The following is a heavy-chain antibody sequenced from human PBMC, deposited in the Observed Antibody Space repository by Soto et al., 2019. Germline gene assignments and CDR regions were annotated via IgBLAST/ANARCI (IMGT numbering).Heavy chain of an antibody. D-gene: IGHD3-3*01. CDR2: SYYSWST. J-gene: IGHJ5*02. CDR3: ARVFTIFGVVILSPGWFDP. Sequence: SETLSLTCTVSGGSISSGDYYWSWIRQPPGKGLEWIGYSYYSWSTYYNPTLKSRVNISVDTSKNQFSLRLSSVTAADTAVYYCARVFTIFGVVILSPGWFDPWGQGTLVTVSS. V-gene: IGHV4-30-4*01. CDR1: GGSISSGDYY.